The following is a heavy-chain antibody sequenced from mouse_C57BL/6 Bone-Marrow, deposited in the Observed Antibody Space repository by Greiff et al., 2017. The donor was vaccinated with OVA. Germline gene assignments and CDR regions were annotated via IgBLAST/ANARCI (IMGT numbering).Heavy chain of an antibody. J-gene: IGHJ1*03. D-gene: IGHD2-4*01. V-gene: IGHV1-63*01. Sequence: QVQLQQSGAELVRPGTSVKMSCKASGYTFTNYWIGWAKQRPGHGLEWIGDIYPGGGYTNYNEKFKGKATLTADKSSNTAYMQFSSLTSEDSAIYYCARLGDYDWYFDVWGTGTTVTVSS. CDR1: GYTFTNYW. CDR2: IYPGGGYT. CDR3: ARLGDYDWYFDV.